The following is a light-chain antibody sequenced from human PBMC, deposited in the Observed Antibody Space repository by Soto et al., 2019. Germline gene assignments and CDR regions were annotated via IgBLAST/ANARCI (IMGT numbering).Light chain of an antibody. CDR2: ANN. CDR1: SSNIGAGYD. V-gene: IGLV1-40*01. CDR3: QSYDSSLSGYV. J-gene: IGLJ1*01. Sequence: SGLTQPPWVSLDPKQRVTISCTGSSSNIGAGYDVHWYHQLPGTAPKLLIYANNNRPSGVPDRFSGSKSGTSASRAITGRQAEEEADYYWQSYDSSLSGYVLGSGTKVTV.